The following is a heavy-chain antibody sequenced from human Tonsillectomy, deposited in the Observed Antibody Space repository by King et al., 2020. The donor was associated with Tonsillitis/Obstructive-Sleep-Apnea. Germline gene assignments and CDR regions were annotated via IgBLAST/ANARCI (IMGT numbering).Heavy chain of an antibody. CDR2: ISYDGSNK. CDR1: GFTFSSYA. D-gene: IGHD3-3*01. Sequence: QVQLVQSGGGVVQPGRSLRLSCAASGFTFSSYAMHWVRQAPGKGLEWVAVISYDGSNKYYADSVKGRFTISRDNSKNTLYLQMNSLRPEDTAVYYCARGCTWSGYYQLDYWGQGTLVTVSS. CDR3: ARGCTWSGYYQLDY. J-gene: IGHJ4*02. V-gene: IGHV3-30*04.